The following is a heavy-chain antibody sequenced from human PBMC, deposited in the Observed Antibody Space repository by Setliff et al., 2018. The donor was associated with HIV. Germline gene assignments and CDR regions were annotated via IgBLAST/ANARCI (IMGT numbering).Heavy chain of an antibody. Sequence: GGSLRLSCASSGFTFSSYAMTWVRQAPGKGLECVAVISGSGGDTYYADSVKGRFVISREKSRSTLYLQVSSLRADDSATYCCATDSSGPRSHWGTGTLVTVAS. V-gene: IGHV3-23*01. CDR1: GFTFSSYA. CDR2: ISGSGGDT. J-gene: IGHJ4*02. D-gene: IGHD3-22*01. CDR3: ATDSSGPRSH.